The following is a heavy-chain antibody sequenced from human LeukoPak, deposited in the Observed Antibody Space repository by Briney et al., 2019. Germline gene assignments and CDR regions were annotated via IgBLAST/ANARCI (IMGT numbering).Heavy chain of an antibody. Sequence: SVKVSCKASGGTFSSYAISWARQAPGQGLEWMGGIIPIFGTANYAQKFQGRVTITADESTSTAYMELSSLRSEDTAVYYCATYSSSWYPTSYYFDYWGQGTLVTVSS. CDR3: ATYSSSWYPTSYYFDY. CDR1: GGTFSSYA. D-gene: IGHD6-13*01. J-gene: IGHJ4*02. CDR2: IIPIFGTA. V-gene: IGHV1-69*13.